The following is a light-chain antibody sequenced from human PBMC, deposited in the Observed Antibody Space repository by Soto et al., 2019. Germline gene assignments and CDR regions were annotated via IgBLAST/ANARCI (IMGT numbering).Light chain of an antibody. Sequence: ETMMTHSPATLSVSPGERAKLSCRASQRVRSDLAWYQQRPGQAPRLLIYGASNRATGIPDRFSGSGSGTDFTLTIRSLQSEDLAVYYCQKYNNWPPWTVGQGTKVDI. CDR3: QKYNNWPPWT. CDR2: GAS. J-gene: IGKJ1*01. V-gene: IGKV3D-15*01. CDR1: QRVRSD.